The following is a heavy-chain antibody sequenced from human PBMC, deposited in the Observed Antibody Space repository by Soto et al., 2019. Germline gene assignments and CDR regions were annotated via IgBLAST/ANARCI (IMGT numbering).Heavy chain of an antibody. CDR1: GFTFSSYE. CDR2: ISSSGSTI. D-gene: IGHD3-22*01. Sequence: GGSLRLSCAASGFTFSSYEMNWVRQAPGQGQEWVSYISSSGSTIYNADSVKGRFTISGANAKNSLYLQMNSLGAEDTAVYCGASPYSCGSSGYGWYCFDLWGRGTLVTVSS. CDR3: ASPYSCGSSGYGWYCFDL. J-gene: IGHJ5*02. V-gene: IGHV3-48*03.